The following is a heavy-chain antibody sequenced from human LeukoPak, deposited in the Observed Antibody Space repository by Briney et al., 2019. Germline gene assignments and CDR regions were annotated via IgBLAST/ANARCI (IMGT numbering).Heavy chain of an antibody. CDR3: ARSPYDFWSGYYLSYYFDY. Sequence: PSQTLSLTCAVSGGSNSSGGYSWSWIRQPPGKGLEWIGYIYHSGSTYYNPSLKSRVTISVDRSKNQFSLKLSSVTAADTAVYYCARSPYDFWSGYYLSYYFDYWGQGTLVTVSS. J-gene: IGHJ4*02. D-gene: IGHD3-3*01. CDR2: IYHSGST. CDR1: GGSNSSGGYS. V-gene: IGHV4-30-2*01.